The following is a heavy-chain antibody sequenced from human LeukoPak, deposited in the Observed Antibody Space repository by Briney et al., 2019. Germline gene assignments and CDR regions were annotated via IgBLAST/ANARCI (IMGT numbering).Heavy chain of an antibody. V-gene: IGHV3-73*01. D-gene: IGHD6-13*01. CDR2: IRSKANGYAT. CDR3: TSGLIAAGGENFDY. J-gene: IGHJ4*02. Sequence: GGSLRLSCAASGFTFSGSAMHWVRQASGKGLEWAGRIRSKANGYATAYAESVKGRFTISRDDSENTAYLQMNSLKIEDTAVYYCTSGLIAAGGENFDYWGQGTLVTVSS. CDR1: GFTFSGSA.